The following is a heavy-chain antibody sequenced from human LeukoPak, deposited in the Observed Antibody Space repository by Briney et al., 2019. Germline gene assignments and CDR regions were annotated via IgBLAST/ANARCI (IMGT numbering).Heavy chain of an antibody. D-gene: IGHD4/OR15-4a*01. Sequence: SETLSLTCTVSGGYISSYYWSWVRQPPGKGLEWIGYMSHSGSTNYSPSLKSRVTISLATSKNQFSLKLTSVTAADTAVYYCARGRTSFDYWGQGTLVTVSS. CDR1: GGYISSYY. CDR3: ARGRTSFDY. J-gene: IGHJ4*02. V-gene: IGHV4-59*01. CDR2: MSHSGST.